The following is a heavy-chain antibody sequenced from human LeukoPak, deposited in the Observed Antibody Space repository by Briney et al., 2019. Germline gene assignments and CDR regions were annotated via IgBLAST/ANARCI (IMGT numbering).Heavy chain of an antibody. V-gene: IGHV4-39*01. D-gene: IGHD3-22*01. CDR3: ARHLYYYDSSSFDI. CDR2: IYYSGST. J-gene: IGHJ3*02. CDR1: GGSISSSSYY. Sequence: SETLSLTCTVSGGSISSSSYYWGWIRQPPGKGLEWIGSIYYSGSTCYNPSLKSRVTISVDTSKNQFSLKLSSVTAADTAGYYCARHLYYYDSSSFDIWGQGTMVTVSS.